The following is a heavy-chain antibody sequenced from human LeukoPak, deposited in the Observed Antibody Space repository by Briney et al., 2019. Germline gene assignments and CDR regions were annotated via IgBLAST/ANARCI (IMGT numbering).Heavy chain of an antibody. CDR2: INHSGNT. CDR1: GGSFSGYY. Sequence: SETLSLTCAVYGGSFSGYYWTWIRQPPGKGLEWIGEINHSGNTNYKPSLKSRVTISLDTSKIQFSLRLISATAADTAVYYCARIRTTVRFFDYWGQGTPVTVSS. J-gene: IGHJ4*02. V-gene: IGHV4-34*01. D-gene: IGHD4-17*01. CDR3: ARIRTTVRFFDY.